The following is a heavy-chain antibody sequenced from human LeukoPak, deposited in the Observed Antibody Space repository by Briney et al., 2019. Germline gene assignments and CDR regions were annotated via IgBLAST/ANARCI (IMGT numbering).Heavy chain of an antibody. D-gene: IGHD2-2*01. J-gene: IGHJ4*02. Sequence: SETLSLTCAVYGGSFSGYYRSWIRQPPGKRLEWIGEINHSGSTNYNPSLKSRVTISVDTSKNQFSLKLSSVTAADTAVYYCAGNARASSDYWGQGTLVTVSS. CDR3: AGNARASSDY. V-gene: IGHV4-34*01. CDR2: INHSGST. CDR1: GGSFSGYY.